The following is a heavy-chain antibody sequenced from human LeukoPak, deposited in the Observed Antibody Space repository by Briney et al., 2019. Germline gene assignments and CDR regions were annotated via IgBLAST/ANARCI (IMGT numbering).Heavy chain of an antibody. CDR2: INHSGST. CDR3: ARLPTYYYGSGSYSTRDH. Sequence: SETLSLTCAVYGGSFSGYYWSWIRQPPGKGLEWIGEINHSGSTNYNPSLKSRVTISVDTSKNQFSLKLSSVTAADTAVYYCARLPTYYYGSGSYSTRDHWGQGTLVTVSS. CDR1: GGSFSGYY. J-gene: IGHJ5*02. V-gene: IGHV4-34*01. D-gene: IGHD3-10*01.